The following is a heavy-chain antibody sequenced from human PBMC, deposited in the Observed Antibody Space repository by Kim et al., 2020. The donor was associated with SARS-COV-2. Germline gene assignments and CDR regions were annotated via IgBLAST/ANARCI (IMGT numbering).Heavy chain of an antibody. D-gene: IGHD5-12*01. J-gene: IGHJ6*02. V-gene: IGHV3-43D*03. Sequence: GGSLRLSCAASGFTFDDYAMHWVRQAPGKGLEWVSLISWDGGSTYYADSVKGRFTISRDNSKNSLYLQMNSLRAEDTALYYCAKGEMATLYYYGMDVWGQGTTVTVSS. CDR2: ISWDGGST. CDR1: GFTFDDYA. CDR3: AKGEMATLYYYGMDV.